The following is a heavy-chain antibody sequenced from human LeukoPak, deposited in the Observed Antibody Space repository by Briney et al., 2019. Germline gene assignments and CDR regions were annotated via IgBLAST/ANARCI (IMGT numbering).Heavy chain of an antibody. Sequence: PGGSLRLSCAASGFTFSSYGMHWVRQAPGKGLEWVSSISSSSSYIYYADSVKGRFTISRDNAKNSLYLQMNSLRAEDTAVYYCARGGGVVANWFDPWGQGTLVTVSS. CDR1: GFTFSSYG. V-gene: IGHV3-21*01. CDR2: ISSSSSYI. D-gene: IGHD3-16*01. CDR3: ARGGGVVANWFDP. J-gene: IGHJ5*02.